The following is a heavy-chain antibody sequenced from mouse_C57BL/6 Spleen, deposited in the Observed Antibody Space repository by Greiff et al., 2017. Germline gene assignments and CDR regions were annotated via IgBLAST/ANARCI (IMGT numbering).Heavy chain of an antibody. V-gene: IGHV1-22*01. J-gene: IGHJ2*01. CDR1: GYTFTDYN. Sequence: EVQLQQSGPELVKPGASVKMSCKASGYTFTDYNMHWVKQSHGKSLEWIGNINPNNGGTSYNQKFKGKATLTVNKTSSAAYMDLRSLTSEDAAVYYCARCGAFDYWGQGATLTVSS. CDR3: ARCGAFDY. CDR2: INPNNGGT.